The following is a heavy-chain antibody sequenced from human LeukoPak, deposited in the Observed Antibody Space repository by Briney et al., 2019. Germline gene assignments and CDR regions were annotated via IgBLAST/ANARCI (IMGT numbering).Heavy chain of an antibody. Sequence: GGSLRLSCAASGFTLSDYSMDWVRQAPGKGLEGVSSITSSSVYIYYADSVKGRFTISRDNAKNSLYLQMNSLRAEDTAVYYCVRDNRSYNFDYWGQGTLVTVSS. CDR3: VRDNRSYNFDY. D-gene: IGHD1-26*01. CDR1: GFTLSDYS. J-gene: IGHJ4*02. CDR2: ITSSSVYI. V-gene: IGHV3-21*01.